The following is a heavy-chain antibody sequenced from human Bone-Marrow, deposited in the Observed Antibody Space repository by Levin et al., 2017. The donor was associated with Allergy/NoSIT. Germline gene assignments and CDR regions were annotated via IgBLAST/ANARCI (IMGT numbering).Heavy chain of an antibody. CDR1: GGSISSYY. V-gene: IGHV4-59*08. Sequence: SETLSLTCTVSGGSISSYYWSWIRQPPGKGLEWIGYIYFSGSTNYNPSLKSRVTISVDMSKNQFSLKLSSVTAADTALYYCARQSGDAAFDIWGQGTMVTVSS. CDR2: IYFSGST. CDR3: ARQSGDAAFDI. J-gene: IGHJ3*02. D-gene: IGHD1-26*01.